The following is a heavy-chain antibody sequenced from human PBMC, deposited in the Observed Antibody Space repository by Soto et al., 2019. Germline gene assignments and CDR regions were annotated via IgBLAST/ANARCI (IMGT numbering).Heavy chain of an antibody. CDR2: IHSSGST. Sequence: PSETLSLTCTVSDGSVSSGNYYWAWIRQPPGKGLEWIGYIHSSGSTLYNPSLKSRVFISVDTSMNQFSLKLTSVTAADTALYFSARDSLALSDSCGQGTMVTVYS. J-gene: IGHJ4*02. D-gene: IGHD3-16*02. CDR3: ARDSLALSDS. CDR1: DGSVSSGNYY. V-gene: IGHV4-61*01.